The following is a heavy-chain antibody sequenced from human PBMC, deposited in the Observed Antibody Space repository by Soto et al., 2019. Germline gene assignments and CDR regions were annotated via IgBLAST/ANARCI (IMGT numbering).Heavy chain of an antibody. CDR1: GFTVSSNY. CDR2: IYSGGST. D-gene: IGHD6-6*01. CDR3: ARSPVGGYSSSDGEYYFDY. V-gene: IGHV3-53*01. J-gene: IGHJ4*02. Sequence: EVQLVESGGGLIQPGGSLKLSCAASGFTVSSNYMSWVRQAPGKGLEWVSVIYSGGSTYYADSVKGRFTISRDNSKNTLYLQMNSLRAEDTAVYYCARSPVGGYSSSDGEYYFDYWGQGTLVTVSS.